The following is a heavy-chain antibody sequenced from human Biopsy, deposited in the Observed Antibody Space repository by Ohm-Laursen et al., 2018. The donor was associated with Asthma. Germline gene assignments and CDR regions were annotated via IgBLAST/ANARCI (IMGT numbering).Heavy chain of an antibody. J-gene: IGHJ5*02. CDR2: IHNSWNT. CDR3: ARGQGRGIQLWSLDP. CDR1: GGSISSDY. Sequence: SDTLSLTCPVSGGSISSDYWSWLRQSPGKGLEWIGYIHNSWNTNYNPSLKSRVTISLDTSKNHFSLRLSFVTAADTAVYFCARGQGRGIQLWSLDPWGQGILVTVSS. D-gene: IGHD5-18*01. V-gene: IGHV4-59*07.